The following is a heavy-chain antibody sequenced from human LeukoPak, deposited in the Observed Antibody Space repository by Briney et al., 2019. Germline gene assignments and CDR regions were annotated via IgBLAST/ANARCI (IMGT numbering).Heavy chain of an antibody. Sequence: RGSPRLSRAAPGFSLTNYDMCWVCPAPGEGLERVSAIIRSATNTYNADSVKSRFTISRDNSRNTLYPQMKSLRAEDTAVYFCALYCSGGNCYSIGGAFDIWGQGTLVTVSS. D-gene: IGHD2-15*01. CDR3: ALYCSGGNCYSIGGAFDI. CDR1: GFSLTNYD. J-gene: IGHJ3*02. V-gene: IGHV3-23*01. CDR2: IIRSATNT.